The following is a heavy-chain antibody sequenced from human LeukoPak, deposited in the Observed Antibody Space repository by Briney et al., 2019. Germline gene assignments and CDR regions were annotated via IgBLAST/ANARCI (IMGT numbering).Heavy chain of an antibody. J-gene: IGHJ4*02. CDR1: GFTFSSYG. CDR2: IRYDGSNK. V-gene: IGHV3-30*02. CDR3: AKDYQVVILTYYFDY. Sequence: PGGSLRLSCAASGFTFSSYGMHWVRQAPGKGLEWVAFIRYDGSNKYYADSVKGRFTISRDNSKNTLYLQMNSLRAEDTAVYYCAKDYQVVILTYYFDYWGQGTLVTVSS. D-gene: IGHD4-23*01.